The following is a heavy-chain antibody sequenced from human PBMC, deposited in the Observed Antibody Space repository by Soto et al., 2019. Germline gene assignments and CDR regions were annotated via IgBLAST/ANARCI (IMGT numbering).Heavy chain of an antibody. CDR3: ARGYSSSRDLGY. V-gene: IGHV3-33*01. CDR2: IWYDGSNK. D-gene: IGHD6-13*01. J-gene: IGHJ4*02. CDR1: GFSFSSYD. Sequence: QVQLVASGGGVVQPGTSLRLSCAASGFSFSSYDIHWVRQAPGKGLEWVAVIWYDGSNKYYADSVKGRFIISRDNAKNTLYLQMNSLRADDTAVYYCARGYSSSRDLGYWGQGTLVTVSS.